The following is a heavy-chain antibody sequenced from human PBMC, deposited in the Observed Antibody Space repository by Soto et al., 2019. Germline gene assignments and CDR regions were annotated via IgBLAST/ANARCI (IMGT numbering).Heavy chain of an antibody. Sequence: QVQLVQSGAEVKKPGASVKVSCKASGYTFTSYDINWVRQATGQGLEWMGWMNPNSGNTGYAQKSQGRVTMTSNTSISTAYMELSSLRAEDTAVYYCVRRVFSSSWGYWYFDLWGRGTLVTVSS. CDR2: MNPNSGNT. CDR1: GYTFTSYD. V-gene: IGHV1-8*01. CDR3: VRRVFSSSWGYWYFDL. J-gene: IGHJ2*01. D-gene: IGHD6-13*01.